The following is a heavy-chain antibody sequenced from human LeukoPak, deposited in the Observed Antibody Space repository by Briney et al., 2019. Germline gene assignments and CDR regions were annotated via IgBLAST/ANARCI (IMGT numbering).Heavy chain of an antibody. J-gene: IGHJ4*02. CDR1: GFTFSSNY. CDR3: ARGIAVAAPVY. D-gene: IGHD6-19*01. V-gene: IGHV3-66*01. CDR2: IYSGGST. Sequence: GGSLRLSCAASGFTFSSNYMSWVRQAPGKGLEWVSVIYSGGSTYYADSVKGRFTISRDNSKSTLYLQMNSLRAEDTAVYYCARGIAVAAPVYWGQGTLVTVSS.